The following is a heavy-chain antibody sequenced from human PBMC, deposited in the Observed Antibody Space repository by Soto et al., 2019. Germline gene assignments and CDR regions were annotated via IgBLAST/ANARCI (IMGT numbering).Heavy chain of an antibody. Sequence: QVQLVESGGGLVKPGGSLRLYCAASGCTFRDYSINWICQAPGKGLEWISYISGGGSTIYYAGSVKGRFTISRDNAKNSVYLQMNSLRAEDTAVYYCARGPHYYGMDVWGQGTTVTVSS. CDR2: ISGGGSTI. V-gene: IGHV3-11*01. CDR1: GCTFRDYS. J-gene: IGHJ6*02. CDR3: ARGPHYYGMDV.